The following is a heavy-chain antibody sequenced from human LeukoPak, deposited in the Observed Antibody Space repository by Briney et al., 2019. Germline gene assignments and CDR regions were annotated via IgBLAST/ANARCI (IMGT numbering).Heavy chain of an antibody. V-gene: IGHV3-23*01. CDR1: GFYFSIYA. CDR2: ISGGGYT. Sequence: GGSLRLSCAASGFYFSIYAMNWVRLAPGEGLEWVSGISGGGYTFYADSVKGRFTISRDNSKNTLYLHINSLRAEDTAAYYCAKDQPSRGVNGEYHFDYWGQGTLVTVSS. CDR3: AKDQPSRGVNGEYHFDY. J-gene: IGHJ4*02. D-gene: IGHD2-2*02.